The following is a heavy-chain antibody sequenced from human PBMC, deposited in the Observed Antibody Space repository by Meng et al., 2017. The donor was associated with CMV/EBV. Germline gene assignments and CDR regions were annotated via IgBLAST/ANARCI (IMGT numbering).Heavy chain of an antibody. Sequence: ASVKVSCKASGYTFTSYDINWVRQATGQGLEWMGWMNPNSGNTDYAQKFQGRVTMTRNTSISTAYMELSSLRSEDTAVYYCARGRVMYYDFWSGYHLLDYWGQGTLVTVSS. CDR3: ARGRVMYYDFWSGYHLLDY. CDR1: GYTFTSYD. CDR2: MNPNSGNT. D-gene: IGHD3-3*01. J-gene: IGHJ4*02. V-gene: IGHV1-8*01.